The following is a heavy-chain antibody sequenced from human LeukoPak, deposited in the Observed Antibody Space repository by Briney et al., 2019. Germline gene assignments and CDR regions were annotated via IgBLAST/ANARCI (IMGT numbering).Heavy chain of an antibody. CDR2: ISSSGSTI. Sequence: HPGGSLRLSCAAFGFTFSSYEMNWVRQAPGKGLEWVSYISSSGSTIYYADSVKGRFTISRDNAKNSLYLQMNSLRAEDTAVYYCARGLVYYYDSSGHQPWGQGTLVTVSS. CDR1: GFTFSSYE. D-gene: IGHD3-22*01. CDR3: ARGLVYYYDSSGHQP. J-gene: IGHJ4*02. V-gene: IGHV3-48*03.